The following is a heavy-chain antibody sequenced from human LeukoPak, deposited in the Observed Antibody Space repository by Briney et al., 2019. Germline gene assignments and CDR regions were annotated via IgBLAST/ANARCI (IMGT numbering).Heavy chain of an antibody. CDR3: AREPPSGSWYGTCDY. CDR1: GITFSSYG. CDR2: IWYDGSNK. J-gene: IGHJ4*02. V-gene: IGHV3-33*01. D-gene: IGHD6-13*01. Sequence: PGGALRLSWAAAGITFSSYGMHWGRQGPGKGLEWGAVIWYDGSNKYYADSVKGRFTTSRDNSKNTLYLQMNSLRDEDTAVYYCAREPPSGSWYGTCDYWGQGTLVTVSS.